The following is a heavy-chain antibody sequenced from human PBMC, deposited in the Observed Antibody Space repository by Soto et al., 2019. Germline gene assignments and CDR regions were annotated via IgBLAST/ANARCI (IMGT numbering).Heavy chain of an antibody. Sequence: EVQLVESGGALIQPGGSLILSCAASGFTVSNNYISWVRQAPGKGLEWVSLMYSGGSTHYANSVKGLFTISRDGSKNTVYLQMKSLRAEDTAVYYCTQLGAFDVWGQGTMVTVSS. CDR3: TQLGAFDV. D-gene: IGHD3-16*01. CDR2: MYSGGST. J-gene: IGHJ3*01. V-gene: IGHV3-53*01. CDR1: GFTVSNNY.